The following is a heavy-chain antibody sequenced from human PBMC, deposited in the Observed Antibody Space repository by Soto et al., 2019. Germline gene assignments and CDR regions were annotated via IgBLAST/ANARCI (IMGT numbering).Heavy chain of an antibody. D-gene: IGHD6-19*01. J-gene: IGHJ4*02. V-gene: IGHV3-33*01. Sequence: GGSLRLSCAASGFTFSSYGMHWVRQAPGKGLEWVAVIWYDGSNKYYADSVKGRFTISRDNSKNTLYLQMNSLRAEDTAVYYCARLRSIAVAGQFFDYWGQGTLVTVSS. CDR2: IWYDGSNK. CDR1: GFTFSSYG. CDR3: ARLRSIAVAGQFFDY.